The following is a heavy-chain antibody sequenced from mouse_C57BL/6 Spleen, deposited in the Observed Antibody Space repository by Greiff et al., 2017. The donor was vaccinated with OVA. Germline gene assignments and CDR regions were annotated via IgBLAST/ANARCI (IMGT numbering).Heavy chain of an antibody. D-gene: IGHD1-1*01. CDR1: GFTFTDYY. CDR3: ASLITTVDWYFDV. J-gene: IGHJ1*03. CDR2: IRNKANGYTT. V-gene: IGHV7-3*01. Sequence: EVKLVESGGGLVQPGCSLSLSCAASGFTFTDYYMSWVRQPPGKALEWLGFIRNKANGYTTEYSASVKGRFTISRDNSQSILYLQMNALRAEDSATYYCASLITTVDWYFDVWGTGTTVTVSS.